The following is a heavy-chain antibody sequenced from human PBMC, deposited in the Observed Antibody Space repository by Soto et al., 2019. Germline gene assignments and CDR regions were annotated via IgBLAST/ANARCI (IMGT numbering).Heavy chain of an antibody. J-gene: IGHJ5*02. CDR2: IYYSGST. Sequence: SETLSLTCTVSGGSISSGGYYWNWIRQHPGKGLECIGYIYYSGSTYYNPSLKSRVTISVDTSKNQFSLKLSSVTAADTAVYYCARSCVDSTPYWWFDPWGQGTLVTVSS. CDR1: GGSISSGGYY. V-gene: IGHV4-31*03. D-gene: IGHD2-2*01. CDR3: ARSCVDSTPYWWFDP.